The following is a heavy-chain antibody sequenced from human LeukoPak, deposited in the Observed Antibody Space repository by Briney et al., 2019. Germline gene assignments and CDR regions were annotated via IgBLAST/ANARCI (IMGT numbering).Heavy chain of an antibody. Sequence: GGSLRLSCAASGFTFSSYSMNWVRQAPGQGLEWVAVISYDGSNKYYADSVKGRFTISRDNSKNTLYLQMNSLRAEDTAVYYCARAYNWNDANWFDPWGQGTLVTVSS. CDR1: GFTFSSYS. V-gene: IGHV3-30*03. CDR3: ARAYNWNDANWFDP. J-gene: IGHJ5*02. CDR2: ISYDGSNK. D-gene: IGHD1-20*01.